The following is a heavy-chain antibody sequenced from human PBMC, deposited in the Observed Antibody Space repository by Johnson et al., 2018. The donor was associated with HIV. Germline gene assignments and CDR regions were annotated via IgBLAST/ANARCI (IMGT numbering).Heavy chain of an antibody. J-gene: IGHJ3*02. D-gene: IGHD6-19*01. V-gene: IGHV3-66*01. CDR1: GFTVSSNY. CDR3: ARDLDSSGWYESNDAFDI. CDR2: IYSGGST. Sequence: EVQLVESGGGLVQPWGSLRLSCAASGFTVSSNYMNWVRQAPGKGLECVSVIYSGGSTYYADSVKGGFTISRDNSKNTLYLQMNSLRAEDTAVYYCARDLDSSGWYESNDAFDIWGQGTMVTVSS.